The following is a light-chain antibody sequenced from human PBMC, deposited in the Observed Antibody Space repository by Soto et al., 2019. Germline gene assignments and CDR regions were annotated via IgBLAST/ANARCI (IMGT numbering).Light chain of an antibody. CDR2: EVI. CDR3: SSYAGRNNFV. J-gene: IGLJ2*01. V-gene: IGLV2-8*01. Sequence: QSALTQPPSASGSPGQSVTISCTGTSDDVGDYDYVSWYQYHPGKAPKLMIYEVIKRPSGVPDRFSGSKSGNTASLTVSGLQAEDEADYYCSSYAGRNNFVFGGGTKVTVL. CDR1: SDDVGDYDY.